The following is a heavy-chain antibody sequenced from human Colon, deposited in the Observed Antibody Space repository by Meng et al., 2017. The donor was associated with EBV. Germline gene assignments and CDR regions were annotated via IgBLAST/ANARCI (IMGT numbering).Heavy chain of an antibody. D-gene: IGHD6-19*01. CDR3: ARLYPPDQWLLTSDTCEY. Sequence: QAQLQQWGAGLLKPSGPLSLPCPSYGGSFSGNYWTWIRQPPGKGLEWIGEINHSGSTNYNPSLKSRVTISTDTSKNQFSLKVKSVTAADTAVYFCARLYPPDQWLLTSDTCEYWGQGTLVTVSS. CDR1: GGSFSGNY. V-gene: IGHV4-34*01. CDR2: INHSGST. J-gene: IGHJ4*02.